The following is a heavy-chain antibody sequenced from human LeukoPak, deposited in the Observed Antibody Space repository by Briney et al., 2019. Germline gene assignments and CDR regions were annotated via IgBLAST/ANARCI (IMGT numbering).Heavy chain of an antibody. D-gene: IGHD6-13*01. Sequence: ASVKVSCKASGYTFTSYGISWVRQAPGQGLEWMGWISAYNGNTNYAQKLQGRVTMTTDTSTSTAYMGLRSLRSDDTAVYYCASSSWSPYYYYYMDVWGKGTTVTVSS. CDR3: ASSSWSPYYYYYMDV. CDR1: GYTFTSYG. J-gene: IGHJ6*03. V-gene: IGHV1-18*01. CDR2: ISAYNGNT.